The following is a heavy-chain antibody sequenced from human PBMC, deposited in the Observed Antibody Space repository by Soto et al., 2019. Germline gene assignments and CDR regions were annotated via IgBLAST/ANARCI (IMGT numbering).Heavy chain of an antibody. CDR1: GYTFSSYG. D-gene: IGHD3-22*01. CDR3: AGESSGYQEVDY. J-gene: IGHJ4*02. Sequence: ASVKVSCKASGYTFSSYGISWVRQAPGQGLEWMGWISAYNGDTKYAQKFQGRVTMTTDTSTSTAYMEVTSLTSDDTAVYYCAGESSGYQEVDYWGQGTLVTVSS. V-gene: IGHV1-18*01. CDR2: ISAYNGDT.